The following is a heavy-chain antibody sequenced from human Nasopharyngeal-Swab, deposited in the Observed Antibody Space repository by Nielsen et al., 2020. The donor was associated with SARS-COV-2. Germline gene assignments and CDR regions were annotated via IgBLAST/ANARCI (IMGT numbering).Heavy chain of an antibody. Sequence: SETLSLTCTVSGGSISSGDHYWSWIRQPPGKGLQWIGYIHYIGSTNYNPSLKSRVTISVDTSQNQFYLKLSSVTAADTAVYYCSREDPPITIFGVITYGGMDVWGQGTTVTVSS. D-gene: IGHD3-3*01. V-gene: IGHV4-30-4*01. CDR2: IHYIGST. J-gene: IGHJ6*02. CDR1: GGSISSGDHY. CDR3: SREDPPITIFGVITYGGMDV.